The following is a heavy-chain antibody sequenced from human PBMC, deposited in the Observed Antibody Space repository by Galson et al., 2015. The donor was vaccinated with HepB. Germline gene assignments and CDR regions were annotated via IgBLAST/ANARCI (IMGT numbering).Heavy chain of an antibody. CDR3: ARESFTRYQDTSGYPNSFDL. CDR2: INSYNGNT. V-gene: IGHV1-18*01. Sequence: SVKVSCKASGYTFTSYGFAWVRQAPGQGLEWMGWINSYNGNTDYAQKLQGRVNMTTDTSTSTAYMELRSLRSDDTAVYYCARESFTRYQDTSGYPNSFDLWGQGTMVTVSS. CDR1: GYTFTSYG. D-gene: IGHD3-22*01. J-gene: IGHJ3*01.